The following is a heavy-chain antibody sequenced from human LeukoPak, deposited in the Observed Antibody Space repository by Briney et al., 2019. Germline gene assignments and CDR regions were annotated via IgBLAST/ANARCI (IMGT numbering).Heavy chain of an antibody. D-gene: IGHD2-21*02. CDR1: GFTVSSNY. V-gene: IGHV3-66*02. CDR3: ARWSQRVTAFDY. J-gene: IGHJ4*02. Sequence: PGGSLRLSCAASGFTVSSNYMSWVRQAPGKGLEWVSVIYSGGSTYYANSVKGRFTISRDNSKNTLYLQMNSLRAEDTAVYYCARWSQRVTAFDYWGQGTLVTVSS. CDR2: IYSGGST.